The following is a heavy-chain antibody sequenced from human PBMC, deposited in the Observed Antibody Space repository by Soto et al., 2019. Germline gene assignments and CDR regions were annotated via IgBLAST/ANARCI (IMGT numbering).Heavy chain of an antibody. J-gene: IGHJ3*02. D-gene: IGHD3-3*01. V-gene: IGHV3-23*01. CDR2: ISGSGGST. CDR1: GVPFSSYA. Sequence: GGSLGVSCSADGVPFSSYAMRWVRKAPGKGLEWVSAISGSGGSTYYADSVKGRFTISRDNSKNTLYLQMNSLRAEDTAVYYCAKDHDFWKLVAFNIWGQGLIVT. CDR3: AKDHDFWKLVAFNI.